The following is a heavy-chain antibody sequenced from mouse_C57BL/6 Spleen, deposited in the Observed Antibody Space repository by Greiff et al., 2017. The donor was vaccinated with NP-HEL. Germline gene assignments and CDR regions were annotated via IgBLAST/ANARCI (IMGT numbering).Heavy chain of an antibody. CDR3: ARDDYDYDGPFDY. CDR2: ISDGGSYT. V-gene: IGHV5-4*01. Sequence: EVQRVESGGGLVKPGGSLKLSCAASGFTFSSYAMSWVRQTPEKRLEWVATISDGGSYTYYPDNVKGRFTISRDNAKNNLYLQMSHLKSEDTAMYYCARDDYDYDGPFDYWGQGTTLTVSS. J-gene: IGHJ2*01. CDR1: GFTFSSYA. D-gene: IGHD2-4*01.